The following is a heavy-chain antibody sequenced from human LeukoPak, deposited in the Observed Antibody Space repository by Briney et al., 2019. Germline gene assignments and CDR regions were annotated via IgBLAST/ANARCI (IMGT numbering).Heavy chain of an antibody. CDR2: ISDSSSYT. CDR1: GFTFSDYY. Sequence: PGGSLRPSCAASGFTFSDYYMSWIRQAPGKGLEWVSYISDSSSYTNYADSVKGRFAISRDNAKNSLYLQMNSLRAEDTAVYYCARANDLIDYWGQGTLVTVSS. V-gene: IGHV3-11*05. CDR3: ARANDLIDY. J-gene: IGHJ4*02.